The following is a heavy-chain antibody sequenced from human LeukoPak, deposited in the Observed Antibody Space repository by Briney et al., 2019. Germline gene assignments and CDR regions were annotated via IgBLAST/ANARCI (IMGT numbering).Heavy chain of an antibody. Sequence: GRSQRLSCAASGFTFSSYAMHWVRQAPGKGLEWVAVISYDGSNKYYADSVKGRFTISRDNSKNTLYLQMNSLRAEDTAVYYCARVFPSVAGTSDYWGQGTLVTVSS. CDR2: ISYDGSNK. D-gene: IGHD6-19*01. V-gene: IGHV3-30-3*01. J-gene: IGHJ4*02. CDR1: GFTFSSYA. CDR3: ARVFPSVAGTSDY.